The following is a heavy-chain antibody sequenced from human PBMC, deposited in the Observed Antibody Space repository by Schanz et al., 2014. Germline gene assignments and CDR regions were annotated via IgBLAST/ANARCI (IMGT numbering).Heavy chain of an antibody. V-gene: IGHV3-23*04. CDR1: GFTFSIYG. J-gene: IGHJ4*02. Sequence: EVQLVESGGGLVRPGGSLRLSCAASGFTFSIYGMSWVRQAPGKGLEWVSRMIGSGSSVFYADSVKGRFTISRDNLKNTVYLQMNSLRAGDTAVYYCAREDCSATSCYFRYWGQGTLVTVSS. CDR2: MIGSGSSV. D-gene: IGHD2-21*01. CDR3: AREDCSATSCYFRY.